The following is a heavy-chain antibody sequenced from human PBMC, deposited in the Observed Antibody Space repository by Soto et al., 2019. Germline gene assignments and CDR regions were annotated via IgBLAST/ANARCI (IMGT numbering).Heavy chain of an antibody. CDR3: ARDLSPVLACGRAKCYYDVFDV. CDR2: IKQDVSEI. J-gene: IGHJ3*01. CDR1: GFIIRSYW. Sequence: EEHLVESGGGLVQPGGSLRLSCAASGFIIRSYWMTWVRQAPGKGLEWVANIKQDVSEINYMDSVKGRFTVSRDNAKNSLYLQMNGLRAEDTAVYYCARDLSPVLACGRAKCYYDVFDVWGQGTVVTVSS. V-gene: IGHV3-7*01. D-gene: IGHD2-21*01.